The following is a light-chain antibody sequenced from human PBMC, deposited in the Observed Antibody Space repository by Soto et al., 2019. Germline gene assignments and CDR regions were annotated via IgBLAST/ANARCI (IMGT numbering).Light chain of an antibody. V-gene: IGKV3-15*01. CDR2: GAS. J-gene: IGKJ4*01. CDR3: QQYINWPLT. Sequence: EIVMTQSPATLSVSPGERATLSCRASQSISSNLAWYQQKPGQAPRLLIYGASTRAMGIPASFSGSGSGTEFTLTISSLQSEDFAVYYCQQYINWPLTFGGGTKVEIK. CDR1: QSISSN.